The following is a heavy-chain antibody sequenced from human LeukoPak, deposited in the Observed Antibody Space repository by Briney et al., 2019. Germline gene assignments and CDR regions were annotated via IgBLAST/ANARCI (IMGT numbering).Heavy chain of an antibody. CDR2: ISGSGGST. CDR1: GFTFSSYA. CDR3: ARDRTVPYYVDI. D-gene: IGHD3-10*01. J-gene: IGHJ3*02. V-gene: IGHV3-23*01. Sequence: GGSLRLSCAASGFTFSSYAMSWVRQAPGKGLEWVSAISGSGGSTYYADSVKGRFTISRDNSKNTLYLQMNSLRAEDTAVYYCARDRTVPYYVDIWGQGTMVTVSS.